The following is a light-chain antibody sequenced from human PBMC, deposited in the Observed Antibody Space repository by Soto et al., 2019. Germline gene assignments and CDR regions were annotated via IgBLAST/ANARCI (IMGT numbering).Light chain of an antibody. V-gene: IGKV1-5*01. Sequence: DIQMTQSPSSVSASVGDSVTITCRASQGIDSWLAWYQQKPGNAPKLLIYDASSLESGVPSRFSGSGSGTEFTLTISSLQPDDFATYYCQQYNSYLYTFGQGTKLEIK. CDR3: QQYNSYLYT. CDR2: DAS. J-gene: IGKJ2*01. CDR1: QGIDSW.